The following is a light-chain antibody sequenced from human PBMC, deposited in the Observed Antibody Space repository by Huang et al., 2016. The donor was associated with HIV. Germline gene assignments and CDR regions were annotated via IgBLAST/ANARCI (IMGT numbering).Light chain of an antibody. Sequence: DIQMTQSPSSLSASVGDRVTITCQASQDISNYLNWYQQKPGKAPKGLIYDASNLETGVPSRFSGSGSGTDFTFTISSLQPEDIATYYCQQYNNLPTFGHGTKVHIK. CDR3: QQYNNLPT. V-gene: IGKV1-33*01. CDR2: DAS. CDR1: QDISNY. J-gene: IGKJ3*01.